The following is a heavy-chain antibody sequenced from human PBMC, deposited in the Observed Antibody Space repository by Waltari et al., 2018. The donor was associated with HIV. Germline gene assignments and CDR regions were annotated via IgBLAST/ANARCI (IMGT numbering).Heavy chain of an antibody. D-gene: IGHD2-2*01. J-gene: IGHJ4*02. CDR3: AKVPVLPTGREDY. CDR2: ISGNGGSR. CDR1: GFTFSMYV. Sequence: EVQLVESGGGLVQPGESLRLSCAASGFTFSMYVMTWVRQAPGKGRQVVAGISGNGGSRYYTDSVKGRFTISRDNSKKTLYLQMDSLRAEDTAVYYCAKVPVLPTGREDYWGQGTLVTVSS. V-gene: IGHV3-23*04.